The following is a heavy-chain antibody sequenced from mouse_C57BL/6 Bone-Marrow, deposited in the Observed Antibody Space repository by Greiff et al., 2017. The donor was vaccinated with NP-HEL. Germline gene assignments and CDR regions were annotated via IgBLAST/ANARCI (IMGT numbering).Heavy chain of an antibody. Sequence: QVQLQQSGPGLVAPSQSLSITCTVSGFSLTSYGVSWVRQPPGKGLEWLGVIWGDGSTNYHSALISRLSISKDNSKSQVFLKLNSLQTDDTATYYCARPVIYYVNYWFAYWGQGTLVTVSA. V-gene: IGHV2-3*01. CDR3: ARPVIYYVNYWFAY. D-gene: IGHD2-1*01. J-gene: IGHJ3*01. CDR2: IWGDGST. CDR1: GFSLTSYG.